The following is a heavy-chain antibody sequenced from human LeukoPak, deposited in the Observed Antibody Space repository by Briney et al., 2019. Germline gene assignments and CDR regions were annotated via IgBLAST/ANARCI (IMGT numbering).Heavy chain of an antibody. CDR1: GFTVSSNY. V-gene: IGHV3-23*01. CDR2: ISGSGGST. J-gene: IGHJ6*04. CDR3: AEDIAVADNYYYYGMDV. Sequence: GGSLRLSCAASGFTVSSNYMSWVRQAPGKGLEWVSAISGSGGSTYYADSVKGRFTISRDNSKNTLYLQMNSLRAEDTAVYYCAEDIAVADNYYYYGMDVWGKGTTVTVSS. D-gene: IGHD6-19*01.